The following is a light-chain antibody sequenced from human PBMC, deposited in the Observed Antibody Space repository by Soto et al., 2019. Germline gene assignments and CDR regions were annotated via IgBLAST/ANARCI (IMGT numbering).Light chain of an antibody. CDR3: QQYKDWPLT. CDR1: QSVRSN. Sequence: EILMTQSPVTLSVSPGERATLSCRASQSVRSNLAWYQQKPGQAPSLLIYGAFTRATGIPARFSGTGSGTEFTHTISSLQSEDFALFYCQQYKDWPLTFGQGTKVEI. V-gene: IGKV3-15*01. J-gene: IGKJ1*01. CDR2: GAF.